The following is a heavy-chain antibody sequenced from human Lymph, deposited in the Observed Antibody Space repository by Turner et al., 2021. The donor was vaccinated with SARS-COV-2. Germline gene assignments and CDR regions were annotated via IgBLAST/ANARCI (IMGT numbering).Heavy chain of an antibody. D-gene: IGHD2-21*02. CDR1: GFTFSSYS. CDR2: ITCTSSYI. V-gene: IGHV3-21*01. CDR3: ARGPPDFPYYFDY. J-gene: IGHJ4*02. Sequence: VQLVESGGGLVKPGGSLRLCCAASGFTFSSYSMNWVRQAPGKGLEWVSSITCTSSYIYYADSVKGRFTISRDNAKNSLYLQMNSLRAEDTAVYYCARGPPDFPYYFDYWGQGTLVTVSS.